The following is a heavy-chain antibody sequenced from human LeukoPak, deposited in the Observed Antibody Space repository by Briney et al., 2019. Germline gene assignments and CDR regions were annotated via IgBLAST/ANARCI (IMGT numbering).Heavy chain of an antibody. V-gene: IGHV3-21*01. Sequence: GGSLRLSCVAYGFNFGDFSMNWVRQAPGKGLDWVSGISATSSYMYYGDSVKGRFTVSRDNAKNSLYLQMESLRVEDTAVYYCARDKGEYYDFWSGLTNWFDPWGQGTLVTVSS. CDR2: ISATSSYM. CDR1: GFNFGDFS. J-gene: IGHJ5*02. D-gene: IGHD3-3*01. CDR3: ARDKGEYYDFWSGLTNWFDP.